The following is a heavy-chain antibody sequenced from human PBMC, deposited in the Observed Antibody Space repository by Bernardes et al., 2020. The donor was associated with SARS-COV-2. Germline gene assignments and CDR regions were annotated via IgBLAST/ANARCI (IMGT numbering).Heavy chain of an antibody. D-gene: IGHD3-22*01. J-gene: IGHJ3*01. CDR2: TRNKAHTFTH. V-gene: IGHV3-72*01. CDR3: ITSHHYDSGGYPGAFDL. CDR1: GFSFNDQY. Sequence: GGSLRLSCATSGFSFNDQYIDWVRQAPGKGLEWVGHTRNKAHTFTHDVAASVQGRFTISRDDAKKSVYLQMNRLKMEDTGMYFCITSHHYDSGGYPGAFDLWGHGTMVTVS.